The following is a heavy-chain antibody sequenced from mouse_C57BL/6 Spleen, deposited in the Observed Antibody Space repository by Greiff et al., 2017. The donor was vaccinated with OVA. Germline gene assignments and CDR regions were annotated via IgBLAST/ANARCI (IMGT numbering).Heavy chain of an antibody. J-gene: IGHJ2*01. CDR1: GYTFTSYW. Sequence: QVQLKQPGAELVRPGSSVKLSCKASGYTFTSYWMDWVKQRPGQGLEWIGNIYPSDSETHYNQKFKDKATLTVDKSSSTAYMQLSSLTSEDSAVYYCARSGGWLLGFDYWGQGTTLTVSS. CDR2: IYPSDSET. CDR3: ARSGGWLLGFDY. V-gene: IGHV1-61*01. D-gene: IGHD2-3*01.